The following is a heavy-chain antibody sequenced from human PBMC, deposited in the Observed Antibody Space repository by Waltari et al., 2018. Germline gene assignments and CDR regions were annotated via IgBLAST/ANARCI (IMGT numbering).Heavy chain of an antibody. CDR1: GGSFSGYY. CDR3: ARDQTELVYAFDI. CDR2: INHSGST. D-gene: IGHD6-13*01. V-gene: IGHV4-34*01. Sequence: QVQLQQWGAGLLKPSETLSLTCAVYGGSFSGYYWSWIRQPPGKGLEWIGEINHSGSTNYNPCLKSRVTISVDTSKNQFSLKLSSVTAAYTAVYYCARDQTELVYAFDIWGQGTMVTVSS. J-gene: IGHJ3*02.